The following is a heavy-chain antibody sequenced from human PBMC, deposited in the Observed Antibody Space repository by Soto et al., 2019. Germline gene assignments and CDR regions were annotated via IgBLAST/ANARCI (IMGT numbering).Heavy chain of an antibody. V-gene: IGHV1-69*13. CDR3: ARDKHQIVRNWFDP. D-gene: IGHD6-6*01. Sequence: SVKVSCKASGGTFSSYAISWVRQAPGQGLEWMGGIIPIFGTANYAQKFQGRVTITADESTSTAYMELSSLRSEDTAVYYCARDKHQIVRNWFDPWGQGYLVTVSS. CDR1: GGTFSSYA. J-gene: IGHJ5*02. CDR2: IIPIFGTA.